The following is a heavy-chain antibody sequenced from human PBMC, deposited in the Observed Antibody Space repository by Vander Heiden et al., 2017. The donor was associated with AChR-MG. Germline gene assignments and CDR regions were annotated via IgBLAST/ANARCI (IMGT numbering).Heavy chain of an antibody. Sequence: EVQLVESGGGLVQPGGSLRLSCAASGFTISSYWMSWVRQAPGKGLEWVANIKQDGSEKYYVDSVKGRFTISRDNAKNSLYLQMNSLRAEDTAVYYCARDRLSSGFSDWFDPWGQGTRSPSPQ. CDR3: ARDRLSSGFSDWFDP. CDR1: GFTISSYW. CDR2: IKQDGSEK. V-gene: IGHV3-7*01. J-gene: IGHJ5*02. D-gene: IGHD6-19*01.